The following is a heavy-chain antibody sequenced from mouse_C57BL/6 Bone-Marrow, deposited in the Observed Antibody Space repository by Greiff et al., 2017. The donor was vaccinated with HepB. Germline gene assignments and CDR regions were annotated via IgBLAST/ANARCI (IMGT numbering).Heavy chain of an antibody. J-gene: IGHJ4*01. CDR3: ARQRQLRLLMDY. CDR1: EYEFPSHD. CDR2: INSDGGST. Sequence: EVKVVESGGGLVQPGESLKLSCESNEYEFPSHDMSWVRKTPEKRLELVAAINSDGGSTYYPDTMERRFIISRDNTKKTLYLQMSRLRSEDTAVYYCARQRQLRLLMDYWGQGTSVTVSS. V-gene: IGHV5-2*01. D-gene: IGHD3-2*02.